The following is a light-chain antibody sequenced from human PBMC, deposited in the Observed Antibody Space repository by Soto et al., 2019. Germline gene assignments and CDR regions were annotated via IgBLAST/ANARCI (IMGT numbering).Light chain of an antibody. CDR3: AAWDDTLDGLV. J-gene: IGLJ3*02. CDR1: SSNIATNS. Sequence: QSVLTQPPSASGTPGQRVTISCSGGSSNIATNSVNWYQQLPGMAPKLVIYDNDQRLSGVHDRFSAAKSGTSASLAISGLQSEDEADYFCAAWDDTLDGLVFGGGTQLTVL. CDR2: DND. V-gene: IGLV1-44*01.